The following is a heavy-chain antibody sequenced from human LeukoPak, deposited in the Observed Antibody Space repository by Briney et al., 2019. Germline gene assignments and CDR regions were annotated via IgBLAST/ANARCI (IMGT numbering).Heavy chain of an antibody. CDR1: GGSISSYY. CDR3: ARALKVGATMGYFDY. Sequence: PSETLSLTCTVSGGSISSYYGSWIRQPAGKALEGIGHIYTSGSTNYNPSLKSRVTISVDKSKNQFSLKLSSVTAADTAVYYCARALKVGATMGYFDYWGQGTLVTVSS. D-gene: IGHD1-26*01. CDR2: IYTSGST. J-gene: IGHJ4*02. V-gene: IGHV4-4*07.